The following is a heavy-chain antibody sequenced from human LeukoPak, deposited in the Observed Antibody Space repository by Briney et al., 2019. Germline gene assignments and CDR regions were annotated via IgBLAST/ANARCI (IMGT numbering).Heavy chain of an antibody. Sequence: GESLKIPCKGSGYSFTSYWIGWVRQMPGKGLEWMGIIYPGDSDTRYSPSFQGQVTISADKSISTAYLQWSSLKASDTAMYYCARLNYYDSSGYYPAGDYWGQGSQVTVSS. CDR2: IYPGDSDT. V-gene: IGHV5-51*01. CDR3: ARLNYYDSSGYYPAGDY. J-gene: IGHJ4*02. CDR1: GYSFTSYW. D-gene: IGHD3-22*01.